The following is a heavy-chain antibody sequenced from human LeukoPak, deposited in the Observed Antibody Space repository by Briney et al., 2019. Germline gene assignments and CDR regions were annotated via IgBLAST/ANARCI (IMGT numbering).Heavy chain of an antibody. D-gene: IGHD2-2*01. V-gene: IGHV4-59*01. J-gene: IGHJ4*02. CDR1: SGFIRIYC. Sequence: SETLSLTCSLSSGFIRIYCCLWLRQPPGRGLEWIGFICYTGSTNYNPSLKGRVTMSLDTSKNQISLKQSSVTAADTAEYYCVRALGGVAMLKGFYNWGQGTLVTVSS. CDR3: VRALGGVAMLKGFYN. CDR2: ICYTGST.